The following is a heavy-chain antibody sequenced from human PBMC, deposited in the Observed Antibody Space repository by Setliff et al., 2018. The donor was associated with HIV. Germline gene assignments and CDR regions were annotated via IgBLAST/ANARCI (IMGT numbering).Heavy chain of an antibody. Sequence: GGSLRLSCAASGFSFSIYAMTWVRQAPGKGLEWVSGISGSGLSTYYADSVKGRFTISRDNSKNTLYLQVNSLRAEDTAVYYCAKDRSEITIFGVIISHWGQGSLVTVSS. CDR2: ISGSGLST. J-gene: IGHJ4*02. D-gene: IGHD3-3*01. CDR3: AKDRSEITIFGVIISH. CDR1: GFSFSIYA. V-gene: IGHV3-23*01.